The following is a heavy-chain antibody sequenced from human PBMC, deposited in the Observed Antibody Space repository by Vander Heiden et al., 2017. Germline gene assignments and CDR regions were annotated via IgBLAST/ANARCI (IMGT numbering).Heavy chain of an antibody. V-gene: IGHV3-33*01. CDR3: ARITMVRGAYYYYGMDV. J-gene: IGHJ6*02. D-gene: IGHD3-10*01. CDR1: GFTFSSYG. CDR2: IWYDGSNK. Sequence: GESRGGVVQPGRSLRLSCAASGFTFSSYGMHWVRQAPGKGLEWVAVIWYDGSNKYYADSVKGRFTISRDNSKNTLYLQMNSLRAEDTAVYYCARITMVRGAYYYYGMDVWGQGTTVTVSS.